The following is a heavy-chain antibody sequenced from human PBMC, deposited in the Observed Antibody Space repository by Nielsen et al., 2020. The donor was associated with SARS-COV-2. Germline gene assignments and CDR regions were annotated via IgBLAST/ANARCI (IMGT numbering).Heavy chain of an antibody. Sequence: SETLSLTCAVFGGSFSDYHWSWIRQPPGKGLEWIAEISHSGSTTYNPSLQRRVTMSVDTSKNQFSLRLSSVTAADSAVYHCARGVHASDQYYYYYYMDVWGTGTTVTVSS. CDR2: ISHSGST. V-gene: IGHV4-34*01. CDR1: GGSFSDYH. J-gene: IGHJ6*03. D-gene: IGHD2-8*01. CDR3: ARGVHASDQYYYYYYMDV.